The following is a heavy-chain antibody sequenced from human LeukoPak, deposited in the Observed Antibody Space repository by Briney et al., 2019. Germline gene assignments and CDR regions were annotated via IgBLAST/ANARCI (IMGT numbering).Heavy chain of an antibody. CDR3: ARVQYSGYDFDY. CDR2: INPSGGST. D-gene: IGHD5-12*01. Sequence: ASVKVSCKASGYTFTSYDINWVRQAPGQGLEWMGIINPSGGSTSYAQKFQGRVTMTRDTSTSTVYMELSSLRSEDTAVYYCARVQYSGYDFDYWGQGTLVTVSS. J-gene: IGHJ4*02. V-gene: IGHV1-46*01. CDR1: GYTFTSYD.